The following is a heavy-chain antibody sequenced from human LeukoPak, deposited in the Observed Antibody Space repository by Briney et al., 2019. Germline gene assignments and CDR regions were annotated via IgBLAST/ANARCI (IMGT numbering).Heavy chain of an antibody. CDR3: ARDLTPVLLWFGDPKSIAFDI. J-gene: IGHJ3*02. V-gene: IGHV1-18*01. CDR2: ISAYNGNT. CDR1: GYTFTSYG. D-gene: IGHD3-10*01. Sequence: GASVKVSCKASGYTFTSYGISWVRQAPGQGLEWMGWISAYNGNTNYAQKLQGRVTMTTDTSTSTAYMELRSLRSDDTAVYYCARDLTPVLLWFGDPKSIAFDIWGQGTMVTVSS.